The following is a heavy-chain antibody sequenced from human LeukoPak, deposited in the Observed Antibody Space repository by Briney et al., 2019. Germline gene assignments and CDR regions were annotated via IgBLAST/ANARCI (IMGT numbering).Heavy chain of an antibody. CDR1: GYPFTSYG. CDR3: ARIDYGGKLTDF. D-gene: IGHD4-23*01. J-gene: IGHJ4*02. V-gene: IGHV1-18*01. CDR2: ISAYNGNT. Sequence: GPVKVSFKASGYPFTSYGISWVRQAPGQGLEWMGWISAYNGNTNYAQKLQGRVTMTTDTSTSTAYMELRSLRSDDTAVYYCARIDYGGKLTDFWGQGTLVTVSS.